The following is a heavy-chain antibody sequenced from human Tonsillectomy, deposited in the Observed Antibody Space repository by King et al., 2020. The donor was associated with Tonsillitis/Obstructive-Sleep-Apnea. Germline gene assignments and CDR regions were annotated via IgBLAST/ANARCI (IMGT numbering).Heavy chain of an antibody. CDR3: AHHHYNFWSEW. Sequence: TLKESGPTLVKRTQTLTLTCTFSGFSLTTSRVGVGWIRQPPGKALEWLALIFGDDNKRYSPALKSRLTITKDTSKNQVVLRMTNMDPVDTAPYYCAHHHYNFWSEWWGQGTLVTVSS. CDR2: IFGDDNK. V-gene: IGHV2-5*02. D-gene: IGHD3-3*01. J-gene: IGHJ4*02. CDR1: GFSLTTSRVG.